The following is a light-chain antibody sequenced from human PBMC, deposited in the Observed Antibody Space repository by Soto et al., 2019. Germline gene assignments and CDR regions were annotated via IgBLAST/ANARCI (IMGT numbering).Light chain of an antibody. CDR2: DNN. J-gene: IGLJ1*01. CDR3: GTWDSSLSAGV. CDR1: SSNIGNNY. V-gene: IGLV1-51*01. Sequence: QSVLTQPPSGSAAPGQKVTISCSRSSSNIGNNYVSWYQQLPGTAPKLLIYDNNKRPSGIPDRFSGSKSGTSATLGITGLQTGDEADYYCGTWDSSLSAGVFGTGTKVTVL.